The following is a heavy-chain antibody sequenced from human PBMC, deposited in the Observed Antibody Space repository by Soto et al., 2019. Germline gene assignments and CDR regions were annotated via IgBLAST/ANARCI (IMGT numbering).Heavy chain of an antibody. V-gene: IGHV3-23*01. CDR1: GFTFSSYA. Sequence: GGSLRLSCAAPGFTFSSYAMSWVRQAPGKGLEWVSAISGSGGSTYYADSVKGRFTISRDNSKNTLYLQMNSLRAEDTAVYYCAKAGGVSWQRFAFDIWGQGTMVTASS. CDR2: ISGSGGST. J-gene: IGHJ3*02. CDR3: AKAGGVSWQRFAFDI. D-gene: IGHD6-13*01.